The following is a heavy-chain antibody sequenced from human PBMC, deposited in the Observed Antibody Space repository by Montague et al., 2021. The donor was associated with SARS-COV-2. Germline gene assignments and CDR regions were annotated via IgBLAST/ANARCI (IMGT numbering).Heavy chain of an antibody. CDR3: AKAMGRGYSAPYFDS. CDR1: GFSFSTYV. J-gene: IGHJ4*02. V-gene: IGHV3-23*01. CDR2: ISGSASAI. Sequence: SLRLSCAASGFSFSTYVMSWVRQAPGKGPEWVSAISGSASAIFYADSVKGRFTISRDNSKRMLYLQMDSLRADDTAVYYCAKAMGRGYSAPYFDSWGQGTLVTVSS. D-gene: IGHD3-3*01.